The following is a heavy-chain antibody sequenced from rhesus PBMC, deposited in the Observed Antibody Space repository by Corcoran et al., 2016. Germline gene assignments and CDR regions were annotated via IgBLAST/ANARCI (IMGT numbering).Heavy chain of an antibody. CDR2: IYGSSGST. CDR3: AGGAGWNYGYWYFDL. CDR1: GYSISSNY. Sequence: QVQLQESGPGLVKPSETLSLTCAVSGYSISSNYWSWIRQPPGKGLEWIGYIYGSSGSTHYNPSLNSRVPISTDTSKTQFSLRLSAGTAADAAVYYCAGGAGWNYGYWYFDLWGPGTPITISS. D-gene: IGHD1-1*01. J-gene: IGHJ2*01. V-gene: IGHV4-147*01.